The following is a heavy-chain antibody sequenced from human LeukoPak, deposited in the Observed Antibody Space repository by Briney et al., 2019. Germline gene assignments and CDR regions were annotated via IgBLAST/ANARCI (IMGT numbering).Heavy chain of an antibody. D-gene: IGHD4-11*01. CDR2: IRHDESDK. CDR1: GFIFNNYG. J-gene: IGHJ3*01. V-gene: IGHV3-30*02. CDR3: AKPRPTGPGTDAFDV. Sequence: PGGSLRLSCAASGFIFNNYGMQWVRQAPGKGLEWVAFIRHDESDKYYADSVKGRFTISRDNSKNTLYLQMNSLRAEDTALYYCAKPRPTGPGTDAFDVWGQGTMVTVSS.